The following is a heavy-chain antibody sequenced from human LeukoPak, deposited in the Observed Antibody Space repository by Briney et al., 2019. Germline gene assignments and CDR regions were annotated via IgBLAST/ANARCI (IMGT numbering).Heavy chain of an antibody. CDR1: GFTFSSYA. CDR2: ISYDGSNK. CDR3: AREKGVVVNRRYFDY. D-gene: IGHD3-22*01. Sequence: PGRSLRLSCAASGFTFSSYAMHWVRQAPGKGLEWVAVISYDGSNKYYADSVKGRFTISRDNSKNTLYLQMNSLRAEDTAVYYCAREKGVVVNRRYFDYWGQGTLVTVSS. V-gene: IGHV3-30-3*01. J-gene: IGHJ4*02.